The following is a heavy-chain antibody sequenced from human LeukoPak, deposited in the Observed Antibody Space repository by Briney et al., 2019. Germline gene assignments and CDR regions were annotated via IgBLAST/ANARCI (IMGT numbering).Heavy chain of an antibody. J-gene: IGHJ5*02. V-gene: IGHV4-30-4*01. D-gene: IGHD5-12*01. CDR2: IYYTGGT. CDR3: ARDTPVRGFGGYGRLDP. Sequence: SQTLSLTCTVSGGSISSGGYYWSWIRQPPGKGLEWIGYIYYTGGTSYNPSLKSRLTISVDTSNNQFSLKLSSVTAADTAVYYCARDTPVRGFGGYGRLDPWGQGTLVTASS. CDR1: GGSISSGGYY.